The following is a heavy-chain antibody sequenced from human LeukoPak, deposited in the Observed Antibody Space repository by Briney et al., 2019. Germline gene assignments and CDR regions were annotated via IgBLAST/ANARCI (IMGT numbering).Heavy chain of an antibody. D-gene: IGHD3-22*01. CDR1: GFTFSSYE. CDR2: ISSSGSTI. Sequence: PGGSLRLSCAASGFTFSSYEMNWVRQAPGKGLEWISYISSSGSTIYYADSVKGRFTISRDNAKNTLYLQMNSLRAEDTAVYYCAREAYYYDSSGYYRDAFDIWGQGTMVTVSS. CDR3: AREAYYYDSSGYYRDAFDI. V-gene: IGHV3-48*03. J-gene: IGHJ3*02.